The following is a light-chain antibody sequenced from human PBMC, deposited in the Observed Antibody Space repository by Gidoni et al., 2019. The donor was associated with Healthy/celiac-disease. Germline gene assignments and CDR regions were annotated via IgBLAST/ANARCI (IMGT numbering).Light chain of an antibody. CDR2: DAS. CDR3: QQRSNWPPIFT. V-gene: IGKV3-11*01. J-gene: IGKJ3*01. CDR1: QSVSSY. Sequence: EFVLTQSPATLSLSPGERATRSCRASQSVSSYLAWYQQKPGQAPRLLIYDASNRATGIPARFSGSGSGTDFTLTISSLEPEDFAVYYCQQRSNWPPIFTFGPGTKVDIK.